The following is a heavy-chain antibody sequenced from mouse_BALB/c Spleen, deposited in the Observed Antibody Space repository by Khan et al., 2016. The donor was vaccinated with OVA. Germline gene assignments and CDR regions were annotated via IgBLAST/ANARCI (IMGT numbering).Heavy chain of an antibody. CDR3: ARRGFDYGRGALFAY. Sequence: QVQLQQPGPGPVQPSQSLSITCTVSGFSLTNYSVHWVRQSPGKGLEWLGVIWSAGSTDYNAAFISRLTIRKDNSRSQVFFKMNSLQPNDTAIYYGARRGFDYGRGALFAYWGQGTLVTVSA. D-gene: IGHD2-4*01. CDR2: IWSAGST. V-gene: IGHV2-2*02. J-gene: IGHJ3*01. CDR1: GFSLTNYS.